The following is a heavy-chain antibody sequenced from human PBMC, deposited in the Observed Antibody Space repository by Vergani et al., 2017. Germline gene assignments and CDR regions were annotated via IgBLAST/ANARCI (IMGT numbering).Heavy chain of an antibody. J-gene: IGHJ6*03. D-gene: IGHD3-16*01. CDR2: INPNSGCT. CDR3: ARRGSAYYYYMDV. CDR1: GYTFTGYY. V-gene: IGHV1-2*02. Sequence: QVQLVQSGAEVKKPGASVKVSCKASGYTFTGYYMHWVRQAPGQGLEWMGWINPNSGCTNYAQTFQGRVTMTRDTSSSTAYMELSRLRSDDTAVYYCARRGSAYYYYMDVWGKGTTVTVSS.